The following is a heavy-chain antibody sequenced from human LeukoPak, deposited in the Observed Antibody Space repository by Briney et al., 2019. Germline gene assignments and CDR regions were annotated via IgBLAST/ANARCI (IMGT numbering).Heavy chain of an antibody. CDR3: SRGLDSRKLGY. D-gene: IGHD3-22*01. V-gene: IGHV4-31*03. J-gene: IGHJ4*02. CDR1: GASFSSGDQY. Sequence: SETLSLTCTVSGASFSSGDQYSTWIRESPGKSLQWIGSIHPSGMLYNNPSLESRVTISIDTSKNQFSLNLNSVTAADTAVYFCSRGLDSRKLGYWGQGTLVTVSS. CDR2: IHPSGML.